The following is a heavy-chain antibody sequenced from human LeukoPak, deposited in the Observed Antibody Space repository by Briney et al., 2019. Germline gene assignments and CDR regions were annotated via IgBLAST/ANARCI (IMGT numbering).Heavy chain of an antibody. CDR3: ARDLGPYYDILTGYKRPYNLFDP. J-gene: IGHJ5*02. Sequence: SETVSLTCTVCGGSISRYYWMWLPQPRGKGLVWLGYIYYGGRTSYNTPLKSRVTISVDAYKNQFTLKLSSVTAADTAGYYCARDLGPYYDILTGYKRPYNLFDPWGQGTLVTVSS. CDR2: IYYGGRT. CDR1: GGSISRYY. D-gene: IGHD3-9*01. V-gene: IGHV4-59*01.